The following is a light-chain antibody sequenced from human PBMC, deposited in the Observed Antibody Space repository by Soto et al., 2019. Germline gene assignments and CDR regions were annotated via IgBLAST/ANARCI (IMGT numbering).Light chain of an antibody. CDR1: QSFRGNY. J-gene: IGKJ1*01. CDR3: QQYGISPRT. Sequence: EIVFTQSPGTLSLSPGERATLSCRASQSFRGNYLAWYQQKPGQAPRLLIYGASSRATGIPDRFSGIGSGTDFTLSISRLEPEEIAVYYCQQYGISPRTVGQGTKVDIK. V-gene: IGKV3-20*01. CDR2: GAS.